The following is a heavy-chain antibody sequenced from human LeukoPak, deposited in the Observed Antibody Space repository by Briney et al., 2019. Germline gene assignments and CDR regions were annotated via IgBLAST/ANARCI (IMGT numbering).Heavy chain of an antibody. J-gene: IGHJ4*02. Sequence: ASLKVSCKASGYSFTSYGISWVRQAPGQGLEWMGWISAHNGNTNYTQKVQGRVTMTTDTSTSTAYMELKNLRSDDTAVYYCAREELDYWGQGTLVTVSS. D-gene: IGHD1-1*01. CDR3: AREELDY. CDR1: GYSFTSYG. V-gene: IGHV1-18*01. CDR2: ISAHNGNT.